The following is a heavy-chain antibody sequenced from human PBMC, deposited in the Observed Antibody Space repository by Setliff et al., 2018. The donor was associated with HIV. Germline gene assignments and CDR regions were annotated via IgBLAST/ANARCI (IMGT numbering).Heavy chain of an antibody. CDR2: IYYSGSS. V-gene: IGHV4-30-4*01. Sequence: SETLSLTCTVSGDSISSGGYYWSWIRQSPGKGLEWIGYIYYSGSSYYNPSLQSRITMSVETSMNQFSLRLTSVTAADTAVYYCARHRGNYDYVWGIYPSTGWGQGTLVTVSS. CDR1: GDSISSGGYY. J-gene: IGHJ4*02. D-gene: IGHD3-16*02. CDR3: ARHRGNYDYVWGIYPSTG.